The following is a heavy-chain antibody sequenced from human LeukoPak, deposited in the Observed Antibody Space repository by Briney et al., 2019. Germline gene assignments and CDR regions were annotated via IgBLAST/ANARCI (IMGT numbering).Heavy chain of an antibody. J-gene: IGHJ4*02. V-gene: IGHV3-23*01. CDR2: ISSSSVDT. Sequence: GGSLRLSCAASGFSFSTYAMSWVRQAPGKGLEWISGISSSSVDTHYAESVKGRFRVSRDNSKTTLYLQLNSLRAEDTAVYYCASGTYLLGDYWGQGVLVAVSS. CDR1: GFSFSTYA. D-gene: IGHD3-10*01. CDR3: ASGTYLLGDY.